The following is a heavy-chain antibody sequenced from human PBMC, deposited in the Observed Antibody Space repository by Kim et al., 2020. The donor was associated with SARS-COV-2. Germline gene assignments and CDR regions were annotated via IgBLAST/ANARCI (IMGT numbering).Heavy chain of an antibody. D-gene: IGHD4-17*01. J-gene: IGHJ4*02. V-gene: IGHV3-21*01. CDR3: ARAGGDYGDYYFDY. Sequence: PDPGKGRFTISRDNAKNSLYLQMNSLRAEDTAVYYCARAGGDYGDYYFDYWGQGTLVTVSS.